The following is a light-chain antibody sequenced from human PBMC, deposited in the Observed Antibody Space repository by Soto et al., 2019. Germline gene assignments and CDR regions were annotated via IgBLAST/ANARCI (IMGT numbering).Light chain of an antibody. CDR3: SSYTSSSTSSYV. V-gene: IGLV2-14*01. J-gene: IGLJ1*01. CDR1: SSDVGGYGF. Sequence: QSALTQPRSVSGSPGQSVTISCTGTSSDVGGYGFVSWYQQHPGKAPKLMIYEVSNRPSGVSNRFSGSKSGNTASLTISGLQAEDEADYYCSSYTSSSTSSYVFGTGTKLTVL. CDR2: EVS.